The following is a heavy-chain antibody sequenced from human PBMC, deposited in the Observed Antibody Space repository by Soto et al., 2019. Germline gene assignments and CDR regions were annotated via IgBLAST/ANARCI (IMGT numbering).Heavy chain of an antibody. D-gene: IGHD6-13*01. CDR1: GFSVNDNY. J-gene: IGHJ4*02. CDR3: TRSLYSASWYAGY. Sequence: PGGSLRLSCTASGFSVNDNYMAWVRQAPGKSPEWVAVIFTRGTAHYADSVTGRFTFSRDNSKRTLNLQLNNLRAADTAFYYCTRSLYSASWYAGYWGQGTLVTVSS. V-gene: IGHV3-53*01. CDR2: IFTRGTA.